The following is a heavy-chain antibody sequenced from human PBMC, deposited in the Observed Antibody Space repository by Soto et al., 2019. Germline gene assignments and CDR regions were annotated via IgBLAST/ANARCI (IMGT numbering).Heavy chain of an antibody. CDR3: ARLGGYYQALDT. V-gene: IGHV4-59*08. J-gene: IGHJ5*02. CDR2: IYFAGTT. D-gene: IGHD3-22*01. CDR1: GGSITPYY. Sequence: SETLSLTCSVSGGSITPYYWSWIRQAPGKGLEWIGYIYFAGTTTYNPSLKSRVTISVDTSENQFSLKLTSVTAADTAVYYCARLGGYYQALDTWGRGTLVTVSS.